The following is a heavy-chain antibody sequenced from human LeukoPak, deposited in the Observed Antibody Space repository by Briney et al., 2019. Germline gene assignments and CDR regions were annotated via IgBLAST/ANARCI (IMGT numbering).Heavy chain of an antibody. CDR2: ISYDGSNK. CDR3: ARDSGYKSGYDYDY. D-gene: IGHD5-12*01. CDR1: GFTFSSYA. J-gene: IGHJ4*02. Sequence: GRSLRLSCAASGFTFSSYAMHWVRQAPGKGLEWVAVISYDGSNKYYADSVKGRFTISRDNSKNTLYLQMNSLRADDTAVYYCARDSGYKSGYDYDYWGQGTLVTVSS. V-gene: IGHV3-30*01.